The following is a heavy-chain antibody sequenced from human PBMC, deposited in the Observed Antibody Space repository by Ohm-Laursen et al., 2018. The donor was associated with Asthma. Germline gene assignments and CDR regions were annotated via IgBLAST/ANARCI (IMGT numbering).Heavy chain of an antibody. CDR1: GFAFSRYG. D-gene: IGHD3-16*01. CDR2: IWSDGSNE. CDR3: ARDYLGNWYFDL. J-gene: IGHJ2*01. Sequence: SLRLSCSASGFAFSRYGMYWARQAPGKGLQWVAVIWSDGSNEDYAESVKGRFTISRDNSGNTLYLQMNSLRAEDTAVYYCARDYLGNWYFDLWGRGTLVTVSS. V-gene: IGHV3-33*07.